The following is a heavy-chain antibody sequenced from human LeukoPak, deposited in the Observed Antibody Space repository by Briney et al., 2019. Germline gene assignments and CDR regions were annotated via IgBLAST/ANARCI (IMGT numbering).Heavy chain of an antibody. CDR1: GYTFSSYG. J-gene: IGHJ4*02. V-gene: IGHV3-33*01. D-gene: IGHD2-2*01. CDR2: IWYDGSNK. CDR3: AIVMGTSYVDY. Sequence: PGRSLRLSCAASGYTFSSYGMHWVRQAPGKGLEWVAVIWYDGSNKYYADSVKGRFTISRDNSKNTLYLQMNSLRAEDTAVYYCAIVMGTSYVDYWGQGTLVTVSS.